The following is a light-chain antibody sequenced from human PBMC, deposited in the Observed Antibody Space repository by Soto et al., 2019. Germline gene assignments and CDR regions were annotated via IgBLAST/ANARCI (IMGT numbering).Light chain of an antibody. Sequence: IVLTQFPGTLSLSPGERATLSCRASQSVSYKYFAWYQQKSGQAPRLLIYGASSRATGIPDRFSGSGSGTDFTITINRLETEDFAVYYCQQYSSSPFSFVPGKKVDIK. CDR2: GAS. V-gene: IGKV3-20*01. CDR1: QSVSYKY. J-gene: IGKJ3*01. CDR3: QQYSSSPFS.